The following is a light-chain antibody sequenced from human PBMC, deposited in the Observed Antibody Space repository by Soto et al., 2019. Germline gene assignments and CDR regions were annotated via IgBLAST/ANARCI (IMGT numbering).Light chain of an antibody. CDR2: DVT. V-gene: IGLV2-8*01. CDR3: SSYAGSSNLV. Sequence: QSALTQPPSASASPGQSVTISCTGTNNDIGGYNYVSWYQHHPGKAPQLIIYDVTKRPSGVLDRFSGSKSGNTASLTVAGLQTYDEAEYFCSSYAGSSNLVFGTGTQLTVL. J-gene: IGLJ2*01. CDR1: NNDIGGYNY.